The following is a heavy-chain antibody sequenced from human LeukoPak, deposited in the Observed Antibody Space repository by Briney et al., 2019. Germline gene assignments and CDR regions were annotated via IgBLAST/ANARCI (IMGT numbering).Heavy chain of an antibody. D-gene: IGHD1-26*01. CDR3: AKTRWELLPEGLLDY. CDR2: INSDGSTT. Sequence: GGSLRLSCAASGFTFSSYWMHWVRQAPGKGLLWVSRINSDGSTTSYADSVKGRFTISRDNSKNTLYLQMNSLRAEDTAVYYCAKTRWELLPEGLLDYWGQGTLVTVSS. CDR1: GFTFSSYW. J-gene: IGHJ4*02. V-gene: IGHV3-74*01.